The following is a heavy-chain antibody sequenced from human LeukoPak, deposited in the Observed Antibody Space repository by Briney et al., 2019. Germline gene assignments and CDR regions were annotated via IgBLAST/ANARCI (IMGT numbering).Heavy chain of an antibody. CDR3: ATVVVPAANTDY. V-gene: IGHV1-69-2*01. J-gene: IGHJ4*02. CDR2: VDPEDGET. CDR1: GYTFTDYY. D-gene: IGHD2-2*01. Sequence: GASVKVSCKVSGYTFTDYYMHWVQQAPGKGLEWMRLVDPEDGETIYAEKFQGRVTITADTSTDTAYMELSSLRSEDTAVYYCATVVVPAANTDYWGQGTLVTVSS.